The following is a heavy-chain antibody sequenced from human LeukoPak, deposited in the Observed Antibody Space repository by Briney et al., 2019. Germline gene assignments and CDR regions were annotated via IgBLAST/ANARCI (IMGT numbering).Heavy chain of an antibody. D-gene: IGHD3-22*01. CDR1: GGSISSGCYY. J-gene: IGHJ4*02. CDR2: IYTSGST. Sequence: SETLSLTCTVSGGSISSGCYYWSWIRQPAGKGLEWIGRIYTSGSTNYNPSLKSRVTISVDTSKNQFSLKLSSVTAADTAVYYCARDASDYYDSSVYSHFDYWGQGTLVTVSS. V-gene: IGHV4-61*02. CDR3: ARDASDYYDSSVYSHFDY.